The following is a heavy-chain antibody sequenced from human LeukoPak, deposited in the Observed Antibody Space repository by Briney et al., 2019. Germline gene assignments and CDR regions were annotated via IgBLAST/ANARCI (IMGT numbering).Heavy chain of an antibody. CDR2: INPNSGGT. Sequence: ASVKVSCKASGYTFTGYYMHWVRQAPGQGLEWMGWINPNSGGTNYAQKFQGRVTMTRDTSISTAYMELSRLRSDDTAVYYCARGTYYYGSGSYYDYWGQGTLVTVSS. J-gene: IGHJ4*02. CDR1: GYTFTGYY. D-gene: IGHD3-10*01. CDR3: ARGTYYYGSGSYYDY. V-gene: IGHV1-2*02.